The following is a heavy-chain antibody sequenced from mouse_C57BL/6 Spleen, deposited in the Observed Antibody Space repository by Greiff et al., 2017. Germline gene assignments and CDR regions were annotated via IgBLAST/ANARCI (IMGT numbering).Heavy chain of an antibody. Sequence: QVQLQQPGTELVKPGASVKLSCKASGYTFTSYWMHWVKQRPGQGLEWIGKINPSNGGTNYNEKFKSKATLTVDKSSSTAYMQLSSLTSENSSFYYCARYGHYYAMDYWGQGTSVTVSS. CDR3: ARYGHYYAMDY. CDR1: GYTFTSYW. V-gene: IGHV1-53*01. D-gene: IGHD1-1*02. J-gene: IGHJ4*01. CDR2: INPSNGGT.